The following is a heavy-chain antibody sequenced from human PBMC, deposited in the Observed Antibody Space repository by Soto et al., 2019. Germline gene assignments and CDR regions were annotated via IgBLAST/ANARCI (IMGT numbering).Heavy chain of an antibody. D-gene: IGHD3-10*01. CDR3: ARSRSGAVADSFDF. CDR2: ISRDGSNK. Sequence: GGSLRLSCAASGFTFSRYAIHWVRQAPGKGLEWVAVISRDGSNKYYVDSVKGRFTISRDNSRNTLYLQMNSLRHEDAAVYYCARSRSGAVADSFDFWGQGTLVTVSS. J-gene: IGHJ4*02. CDR1: GFTFSRYA. V-gene: IGHV3-30*04.